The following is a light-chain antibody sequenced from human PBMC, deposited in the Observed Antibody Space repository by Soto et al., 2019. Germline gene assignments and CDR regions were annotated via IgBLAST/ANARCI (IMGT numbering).Light chain of an antibody. CDR3: QQSYSAPYT. CDR1: QNINNY. CDR2: AAS. J-gene: IGKJ2*01. V-gene: IGKV1-39*01. Sequence: DIQMTQSPSSLSASVGDRVTIACRASQNINNYLHWYQQKPGKAPNLLIYAASTLQSAVPSRFSASGSGTDFTLSISSLQPDDFATYYCQQSYSAPYTFGLGTKVEIK.